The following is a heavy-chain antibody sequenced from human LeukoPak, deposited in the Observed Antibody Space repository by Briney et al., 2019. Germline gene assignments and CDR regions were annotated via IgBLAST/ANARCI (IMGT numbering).Heavy chain of an antibody. CDR1: GGSISSSNW. J-gene: IGHJ4*02. CDR3: ARLVVVPAALYFDY. V-gene: IGHV4-4*02. Sequence: PSETLSLTCAVSGGSISSSNWWSWVRQPPGKGLEWVGVISHSGGTDYNPSLKSRVTISVDKSKNQFSLKLSSVTAADTAVYYCARLVVVPAALYFDYWGQGTLVTVSS. D-gene: IGHD2-2*01. CDR2: ISHSGGT.